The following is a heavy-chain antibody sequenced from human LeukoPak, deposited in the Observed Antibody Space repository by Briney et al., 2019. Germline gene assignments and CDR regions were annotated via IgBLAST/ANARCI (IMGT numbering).Heavy chain of an antibody. Sequence: SETLSLTCAVYGGSFSTYYWSWIRQSPGKGLEWIAEINHRGDTNYDPSVKSRVTISVDTSKNQFSLKITSLTAADTAVYYCARGPTISETGYFDYWGQGTLVTVSS. CDR2: INHRGDT. CDR3: ARGPTISETGYFDY. J-gene: IGHJ4*03. CDR1: GGSFSTYY. D-gene: IGHD1-1*01. V-gene: IGHV4-34*01.